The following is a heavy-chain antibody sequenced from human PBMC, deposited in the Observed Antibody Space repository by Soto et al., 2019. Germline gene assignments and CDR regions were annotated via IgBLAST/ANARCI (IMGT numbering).Heavy chain of an antibody. J-gene: IGHJ6*02. CDR3: ARDFTVGATYSGPYYYAMDV. V-gene: IGHV3-33*05. CDR2: ISYDGSKE. CDR1: GFTFSSYG. D-gene: IGHD1-26*01. Sequence: GGSLRLSCAASGFTFSSYGMHWVRRAPGKGLEWAALISYDGSKEYYADSVRGQFTISRDNSKNTLYLQMNFLRVEDTAVYYCARDFTVGATYSGPYYYAMDVWGQGTTVTVSS.